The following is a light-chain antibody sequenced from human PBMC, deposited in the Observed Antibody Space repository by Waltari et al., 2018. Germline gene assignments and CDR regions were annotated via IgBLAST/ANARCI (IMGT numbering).Light chain of an antibody. CDR1: VLEKKY. CDR3: YSAADKNLGV. Sequence: SYELTQPSSVSVSPGQTARITCSGNVLEKKYSRWFQQKPGQAPVLVIHKDSERPSGIPDRFSGSSSGNIVTLTISGAQVEDEADYYCYSAADKNLGVFGGGTRLTVL. V-gene: IGLV3-27*01. J-gene: IGLJ3*02. CDR2: KDS.